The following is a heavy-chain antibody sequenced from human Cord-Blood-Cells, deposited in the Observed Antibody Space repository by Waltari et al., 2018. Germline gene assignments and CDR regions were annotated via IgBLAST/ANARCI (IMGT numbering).Heavy chain of an antibody. CDR1: GGSISSSSYY. CDR3: ARRRSSSSWYFDL. D-gene: IGHD6-6*01. J-gene: IGHJ2*01. V-gene: IGHV4-39*01. Sequence: QLQLQESGPGLVKPSETLSLTCTVSGGSISSSSYYWGWIRQPPGKGLEWIGSIYYSGSTYSNPFLKSRVTISVDTSKNQFSLKLSSVTAADTAVYYCARRRSSSSWYFDLWGRGTLVTVSS. CDR2: IYYSGST.